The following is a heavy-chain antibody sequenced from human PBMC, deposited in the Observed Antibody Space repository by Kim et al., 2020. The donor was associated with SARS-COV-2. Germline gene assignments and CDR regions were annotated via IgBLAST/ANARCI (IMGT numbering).Heavy chain of an antibody. CDR2: IWYDGSNK. Sequence: GGSLRLSCAASGFTFRSFDMHWVRQAPGKGLEWVALIWYDGSNKYYADSVKGRFTISRDNSKNTLYLQMNSLRAEDTAVYYCARDRMITFGGVIAHMYYFDYWGQGTLVTVFS. D-gene: IGHD3-16*02. CDR3: ARDRMITFGGVIAHMYYFDY. J-gene: IGHJ4*02. V-gene: IGHV3-33*01. CDR1: GFTFRSFD.